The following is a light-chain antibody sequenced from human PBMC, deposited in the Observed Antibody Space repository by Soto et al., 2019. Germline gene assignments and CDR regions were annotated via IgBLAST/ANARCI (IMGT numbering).Light chain of an antibody. CDR3: QHRSGWPLT. V-gene: IGKV1-27*01. J-gene: IGKJ4*01. CDR1: QGISSF. Sequence: DIQLTQSPSSLSASIGDRVTITCRVSQGISSFLNWFRQKPGKLPKLLIYSASSLQSGVPSRFSGSGSGTDFTLTVTSLQPEDVAVYYCQHRSGWPLTFGGGTKVDIK. CDR2: SAS.